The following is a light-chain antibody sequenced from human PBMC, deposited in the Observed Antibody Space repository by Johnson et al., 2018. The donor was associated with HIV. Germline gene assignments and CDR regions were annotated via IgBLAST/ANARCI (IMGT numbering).Light chain of an antibody. CDR2: ENN. J-gene: IGLJ1*01. Sequence: QSVLTQSPSVSAAPGREVTISCSGSSSNIGSNYVSWYQQLPGTAPKLLIYENNKRPSGIPDRFSGSKSGTSATLGITGLQTGDEADYYCGTWDSSLNAYVFGTGTKVTVL. CDR1: SSNIGSNY. V-gene: IGLV1-51*02. CDR3: GTWDSSLNAYV.